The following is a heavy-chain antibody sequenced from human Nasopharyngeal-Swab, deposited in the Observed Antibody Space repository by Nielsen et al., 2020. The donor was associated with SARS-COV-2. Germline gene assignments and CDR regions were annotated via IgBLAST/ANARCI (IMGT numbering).Heavy chain of an antibody. D-gene: IGHD3/OR15-3a*01. Sequence: GESLKISCAASGFTFSSYAMSWVRQAPGKGLEWVSAISGSGGSTYYADSVKGRFTISRDNSKNTLYLQMNSLRAEDTAVYYCAKDPDDFWTGDACDWGQGTLVTVSS. V-gene: IGHV3-23*01. CDR3: AKDPDDFWTGDACD. CDR1: GFTFSSYA. CDR2: ISGSGGST. J-gene: IGHJ4*02.